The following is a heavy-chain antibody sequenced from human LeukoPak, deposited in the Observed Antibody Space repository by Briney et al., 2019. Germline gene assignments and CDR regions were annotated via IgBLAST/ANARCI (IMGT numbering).Heavy chain of an antibody. Sequence: GASVTVSCKASGYTFTSYAMHWVRQAPGQRLEWMGRINAGNGNTKYSQKFQGRVTITRDTSASTAYMELSSLRSEDTAVYYCARGGSSGWYGSLGIWGQGTMVTVSS. D-gene: IGHD6-19*01. J-gene: IGHJ3*02. CDR3: ARGGSSGWYGSLGI. CDR2: INAGNGNT. CDR1: GYTFTSYA. V-gene: IGHV1-3*01.